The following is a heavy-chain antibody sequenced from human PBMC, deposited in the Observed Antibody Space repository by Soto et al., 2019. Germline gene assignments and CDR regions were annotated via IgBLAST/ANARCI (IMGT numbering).Heavy chain of an antibody. CDR1: GYTFTSYG. Sequence: QVQLVQSGAEVKKPGASVKVCCKASGYTFTSYGISWVRQAPGQGLEWMGWISAYNGNTNYAQKLQGRVTMTTDTSTSTAYMELRSLRSDDTAVYYCARDRILEGYYYYYGMDVWGQGTTVTVSS. CDR3: ARDRILEGYYYYYGMDV. D-gene: IGHD5-18*01. V-gene: IGHV1-18*01. J-gene: IGHJ6*02. CDR2: ISAYNGNT.